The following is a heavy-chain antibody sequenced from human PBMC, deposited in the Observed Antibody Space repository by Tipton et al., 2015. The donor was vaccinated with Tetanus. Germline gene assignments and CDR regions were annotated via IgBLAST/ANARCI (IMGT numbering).Heavy chain of an antibody. CDR2: IDPNSGGT. J-gene: IGHJ6*02. D-gene: IGHD3-22*01. CDR3: ARDRGDYIFFGMDV. Sequence: QLVQSGAEMKKPGASVKVSCKASGYNFTGYYIYWVRQAPGQGLEWMGWIDPNSGGTVYAQKFQGKVTMTRDTSISTAYMELGSLGSDDTAVFYCARDRGDYIFFGMDVWGPGATVPVS. V-gene: IGHV1-2*02. CDR1: GYNFTGYY.